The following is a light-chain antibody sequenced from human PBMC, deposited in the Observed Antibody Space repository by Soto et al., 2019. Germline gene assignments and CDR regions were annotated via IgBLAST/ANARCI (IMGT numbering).Light chain of an antibody. CDR2: GAS. CDR3: QQYGSSPYT. CDR1: PSASSRF. Sequence: ELVLTQSPGTLSLSPGARATLSCRASPSASSRFLAWYQQKPGQAPRLLMYGASNRATGIPDRFSGTGSGTDFTLTISRLEPEDFAVYYCQQYGSSPYTFGLGTKLEIK. J-gene: IGKJ2*01. V-gene: IGKV3-20*01.